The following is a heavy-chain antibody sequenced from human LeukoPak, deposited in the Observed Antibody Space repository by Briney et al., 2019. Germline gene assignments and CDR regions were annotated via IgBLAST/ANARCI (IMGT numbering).Heavy chain of an antibody. D-gene: IGHD6-13*01. V-gene: IGHV3-48*03. CDR1: GFIFSSYT. CDR2: ISSSGSTM. CDR3: AKDMSGSWSLDN. J-gene: IGHJ4*02. Sequence: GGSLRLSCAASGFIFSSYTMNWVRQAPGKGLEWVSHISSSGSTMYYADSVKGRFTISRDSSNNALYLQMNSLRVEDTAVYYCAKDMSGSWSLDNWGQGTLVTVSS.